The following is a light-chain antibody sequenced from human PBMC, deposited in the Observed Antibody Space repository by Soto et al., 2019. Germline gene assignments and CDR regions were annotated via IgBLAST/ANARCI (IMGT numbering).Light chain of an antibody. CDR3: AVWDDSLSGVV. Sequence: QSVLTQPPSASGTPGQTVTISSSGCSSNIGTNYVFWYQQLPGTAPKLLIYGNNQRPSGVPDRFSGSRSGTSASLAISGLRTEDEADYYCAVWDDSLSGVVFGGGTKLTVL. V-gene: IGLV1-47*01. CDR1: SSNIGTNY. J-gene: IGLJ3*02. CDR2: GNN.